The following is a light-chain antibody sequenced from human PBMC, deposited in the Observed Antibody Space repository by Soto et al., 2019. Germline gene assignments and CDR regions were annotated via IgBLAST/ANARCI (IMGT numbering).Light chain of an antibody. CDR1: QSIGSW. J-gene: IGKJ1*01. CDR2: KAS. CDR3: QHYYTYPWT. V-gene: IGKV1-5*03. Sequence: DIQMTQSPSTLSASVGDRVTITCRASQSIGSWLAWHQQKPGKAPKVLIYKASSLESGVPSRFSDSGSGTEFTLTISSLQPDDFATYYCQHYYTYPWTFGQGTKVEIK.